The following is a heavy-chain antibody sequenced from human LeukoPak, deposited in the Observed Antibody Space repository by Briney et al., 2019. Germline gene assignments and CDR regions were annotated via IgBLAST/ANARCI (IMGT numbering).Heavy chain of an antibody. J-gene: IGHJ5*02. Sequence: GRSLRLSCAASGFTFSSYSMNWVRQAPGKGLEWVSSISSSSSYIYYADSVKGRFTISRDNAKNSLYLQMNSLRAEDTAVYYCASRALGYCSGGSCSSGQGTLVTVSS. V-gene: IGHV3-21*01. D-gene: IGHD2-15*01. CDR3: ASRALGYCSGGSCS. CDR2: ISSSSSYI. CDR1: GFTFSSYS.